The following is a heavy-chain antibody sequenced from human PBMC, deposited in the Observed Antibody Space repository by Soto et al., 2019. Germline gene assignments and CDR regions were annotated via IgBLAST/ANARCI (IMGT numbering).Heavy chain of an antibody. Sequence: GGSLRLSCAASGFTFSSYAMSWVRQAPGKGLEWFSAISGSGGSTYYAYSVKGRFTISRDNSKNTLYLQMNSLRAEDTAVYYCAKENVLRYFDWLSKTYYFDYWGQGTLVTVSS. D-gene: IGHD3-9*01. V-gene: IGHV3-23*01. CDR2: ISGSGGST. CDR3: AKENVLRYFDWLSKTYYFDY. CDR1: GFTFSSYA. J-gene: IGHJ4*02.